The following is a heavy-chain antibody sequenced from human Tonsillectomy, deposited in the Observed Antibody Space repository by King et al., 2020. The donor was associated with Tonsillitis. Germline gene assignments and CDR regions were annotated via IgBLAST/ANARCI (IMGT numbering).Heavy chain of an antibody. D-gene: IGHD3-22*01. CDR2: INHSGST. CDR1: GGSFSGYY. CDR3: ARGGGYYYDSSGYHYYFDY. J-gene: IGHJ4*02. Sequence: VQLQQWGAGLLKPSETLSLTCAVYGGSFSGYYWSWIRQPPGKGLEWIGEINHSGSTNYNPSPKSRVTISVDTSKNQFSLKLSSVTAADTAVYYCARGGGYYYDSSGYHYYFDYWGQGTLVTVSS. V-gene: IGHV4-34*01.